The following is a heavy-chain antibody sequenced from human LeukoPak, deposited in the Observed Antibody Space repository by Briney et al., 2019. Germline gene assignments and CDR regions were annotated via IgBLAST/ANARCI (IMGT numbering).Heavy chain of an antibody. Sequence: GGSLRLSCAASGFTFRTSGMNWVRQAPGKGLEWVSGIGGSGTRTYYADSVKGRFTISRDNSKNTLYLQMNSLRDEDTAVYYCAKDSHWILFDDWGQGTLVTVSS. V-gene: IGHV3-23*01. J-gene: IGHJ4*02. D-gene: IGHD2-2*03. CDR1: GFTFRTSG. CDR2: IGGSGTRT. CDR3: AKDSHWILFDD.